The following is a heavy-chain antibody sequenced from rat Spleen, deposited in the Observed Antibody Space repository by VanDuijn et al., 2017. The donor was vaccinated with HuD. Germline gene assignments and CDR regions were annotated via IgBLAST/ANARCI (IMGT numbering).Heavy chain of an antibody. CDR3: TREGITTTGDY. Sequence: EVQLVESGGGLVQPGRSMKLSCAASGFTFSSFPMAWVRQAPTKGLEWVATISTSGGSTYYRDSVKGRFTISRDNAKSTLYLQMNSLRSEDTATYYCTREGITTTGDYWGQGVMVTVSS. CDR1: GFTFSSFP. J-gene: IGHJ2*01. D-gene: IGHD1-10*01. V-gene: IGHV5-46*01. CDR2: ISTSGGST.